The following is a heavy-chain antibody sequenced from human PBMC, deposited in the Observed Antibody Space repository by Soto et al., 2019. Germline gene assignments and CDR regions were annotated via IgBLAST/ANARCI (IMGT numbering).Heavy chain of an antibody. CDR1: GFTVSSNY. Sequence: PGGSRRLSCAASGFTVSSNYMSWVRQAPGKGLEWVSVIYSGGSTYYADSVRGRFTISRDNSKNTLYLQMKSLRAEDTAVYYCERDPPATRHGMDVCGQGTTVTVSS. CDR3: ERDPPATRHGMDV. J-gene: IGHJ6*02. V-gene: IGHV3-53*01. CDR2: IYSGGST.